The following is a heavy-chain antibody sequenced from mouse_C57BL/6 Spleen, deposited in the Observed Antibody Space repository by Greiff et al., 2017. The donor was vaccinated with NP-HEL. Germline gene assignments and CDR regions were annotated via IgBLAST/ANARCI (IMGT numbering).Heavy chain of an antibody. CDR3: ARGNYSNYIYYAMDY. D-gene: IGHD2-5*01. J-gene: IGHJ4*01. Sequence: QVQLQQPGAELVKPGASVTLSCKASGYTFTSYWLHWVKQRPGQGLEWIGMIHPNSGSNYTNATFKSKATLTVDKSSSTAYMQLSSLTSDDSAVYDCARGNYSNYIYYAMDYWGQGTSVTVSS. CDR1: GYTFTSYW. CDR2: IHPNSGSN. V-gene: IGHV1-64*01.